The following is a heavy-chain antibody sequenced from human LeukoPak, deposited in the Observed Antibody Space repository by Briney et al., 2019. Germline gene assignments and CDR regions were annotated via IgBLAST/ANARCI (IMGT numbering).Heavy chain of an antibody. D-gene: IGHD5-18*01. V-gene: IGHV3-23*01. CDR1: GFTFSSYA. J-gene: IGHJ4*02. Sequence: GGSLRLSCAASGFTFSSYAMSWVRQAPGKGLEWVSAISGSGGSTYYADSVKGRFTISRDNSKNTLYLQMNSLRAEDTAVYYCAKDPGSGGGEQTAMVYGFDYWGQGTLVTVSS. CDR2: ISGSGGST. CDR3: AKDPGSGGGEQTAMVYGFDY.